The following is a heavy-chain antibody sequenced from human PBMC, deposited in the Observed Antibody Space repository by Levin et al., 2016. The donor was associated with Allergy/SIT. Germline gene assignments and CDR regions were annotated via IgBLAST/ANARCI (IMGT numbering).Heavy chain of an antibody. V-gene: IGHV4-31*02. CDR2: IYYSGST. J-gene: IGHJ4*02. CDR3: ARGKQQLVPDY. D-gene: IGHD6-13*01. Sequence: RQAPGKGLEWIGYIYYSGSTYYNPSLKSRVTISVDTSKNQFSLKLSSVTAADTAVYYCARGKQQLVPDYWGQGTLVTVSS.